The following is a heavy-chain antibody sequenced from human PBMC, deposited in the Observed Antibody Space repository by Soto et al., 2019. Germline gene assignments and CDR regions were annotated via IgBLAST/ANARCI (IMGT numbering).Heavy chain of an antibody. CDR1: GGSISSGDYY. Sequence: SETPSLTCTVSGGSISSGDYYWSWIRQPPGKGLEWIGYIYYSGSTYYNPSLKSRVTISVDTSKNQFSLKLSSVTAADTAVYYCARPALNYYYYGMDVWGQGTTVTVSS. CDR3: ARPALNYYYYGMDV. V-gene: IGHV4-30-4*01. J-gene: IGHJ6*02. CDR2: IYYSGST.